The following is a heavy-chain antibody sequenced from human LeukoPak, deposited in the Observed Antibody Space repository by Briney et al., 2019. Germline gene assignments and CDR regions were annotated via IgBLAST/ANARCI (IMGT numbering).Heavy chain of an antibody. V-gene: IGHV4-34*01. CDR2: INHSGST. CDR3: ARGAQTYYDKAPVDY. Sequence: SETLSLTCAVYGGSFSGYYWSWIRQPPGKGLEWIGEINHSGSTNYNPSLKSRVTISVDSSKSQFSLKLNSMTAADTAVYYCARGAQTYYDKAPVDYWGQGTLVTVSS. J-gene: IGHJ4*02. CDR1: GGSFSGYY. D-gene: IGHD3-22*01.